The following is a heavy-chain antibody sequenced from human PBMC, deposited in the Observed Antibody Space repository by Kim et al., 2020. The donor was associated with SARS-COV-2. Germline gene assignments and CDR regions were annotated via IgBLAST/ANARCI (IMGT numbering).Heavy chain of an antibody. D-gene: IGHD2-2*01. CDR2: INTNTGNP. Sequence: ASVKVSCKASGYTFTSYAMNWVRQAPGQGLEWMGWINTNTGNPTYAQGFTGRFVFSLDTSVSTAYLQISSLKAEDTAVYYCASGIVVVPAAMIESDVGYYGMVAWGQGTTVTVPS. V-gene: IGHV7-4-1*02. J-gene: IGHJ6*02. CDR3: ASGIVVVPAAMIESDVGYYGMVA. CDR1: GYTFTSYA.